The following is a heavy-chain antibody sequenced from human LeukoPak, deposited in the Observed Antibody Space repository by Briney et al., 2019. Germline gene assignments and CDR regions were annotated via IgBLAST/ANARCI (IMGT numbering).Heavy chain of an antibody. J-gene: IGHJ3*02. CDR1: GGSISSYY. CDR2: IYYSGST. Sequence: SETLSLTCTVSGGSISSYYWSWIRQPPGKGLEWIGYIYYSGSTNYNPSLKSRVTISVDTSKNQFSLKLSSVTAADTAVYYCATAHYGSGMGDAFDIWGQGTMVTVSS. D-gene: IGHD3-10*01. CDR3: ATAHYGSGMGDAFDI. V-gene: IGHV4-59*01.